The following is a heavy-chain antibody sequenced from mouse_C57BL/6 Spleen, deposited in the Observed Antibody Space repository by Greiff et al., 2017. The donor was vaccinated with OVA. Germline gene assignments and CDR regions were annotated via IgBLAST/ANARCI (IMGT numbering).Heavy chain of an antibody. CDR3: AIFYGYDAWFAY. D-gene: IGHD2-2*01. CDR1: GFSLTSYG. J-gene: IGHJ3*01. Sequence: VQLQQSGPGLVQPSQSLSITCTVSGFSLTSYGVHWVRQSPGKGLEWLGVIWSGGSTDYNAAFIYRLSISKDNSKSQVFFKMNSLQADDTAIYYCAIFYGYDAWFAYWGQGTLVTVSA. V-gene: IGHV2-2*01. CDR2: IWSGGST.